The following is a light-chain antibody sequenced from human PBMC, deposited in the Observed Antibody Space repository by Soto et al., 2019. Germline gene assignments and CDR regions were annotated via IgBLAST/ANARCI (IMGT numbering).Light chain of an antibody. Sequence: IQLTQSPSSLSASVGDRVTITCRASQDISSYLAWYQQKPGKAPKLLIYAASTLQSGVPSRFSGSGSGTDFTLTISSLQPEDFATYYWQQLNSPITFGQGTRLEIK. CDR3: QQLNSPIT. J-gene: IGKJ5*01. CDR2: AAS. V-gene: IGKV1-9*01. CDR1: QDISSY.